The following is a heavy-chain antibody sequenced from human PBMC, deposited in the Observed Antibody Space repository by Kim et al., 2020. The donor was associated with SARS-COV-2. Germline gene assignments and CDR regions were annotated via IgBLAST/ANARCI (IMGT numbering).Heavy chain of an antibody. CDR3: ASIGGWNYGDY. CDR2: IKRDGSDT. CDR1: GFTFSNNW. Sequence: GGSLRLSCTASGFTFSNNWMHWVRQAPGKGLMWVSRIKRDGSDTIYADSVKGRFTISRDNAKNTLYLQMNSLTVEDTAVYYCASIGGWNYGDYWGQGTLVTVSS. V-gene: IGHV3-74*01. D-gene: IGHD6-19*01. J-gene: IGHJ4*02.